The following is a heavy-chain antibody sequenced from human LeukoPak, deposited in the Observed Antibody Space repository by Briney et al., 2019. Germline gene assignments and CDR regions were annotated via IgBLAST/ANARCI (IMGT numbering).Heavy chain of an antibody. J-gene: IGHJ4*02. D-gene: IGHD5-24*01. V-gene: IGHV1-69*13. CDR2: IIPIFGTA. Sequence: ASVKVSCKASGGTFSSYAISWVRQAPGQGLERMGGIIPIFGTANYAQKFQGRVTITADESTSTAYMELSSLRSEDTAAYYCARHSTQVEMATIAAEFDYWGQGTLVTVSS. CDR3: ARHSTQVEMATIAAEFDY. CDR1: GGTFSSYA.